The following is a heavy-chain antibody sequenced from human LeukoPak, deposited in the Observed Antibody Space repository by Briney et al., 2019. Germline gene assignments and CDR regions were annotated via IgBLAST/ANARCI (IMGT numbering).Heavy chain of an antibody. CDR3: ARGGTTYYYDSSGGAGYYGMDV. V-gene: IGHV1-2*02. J-gene: IGHJ6*02. CDR1: GYTFTGYY. CDR2: INPNSGGT. Sequence: ASLKVSCKASGYTFTGYYMHWVRQAPGQGLEWMGWINPNSGGTNYAQKFQGRVTMTRDTSISTAYMELSRLRSGDTAVYYCARGGTTYYYDSSGGAGYYGMDVWGQGTTVTVSS. D-gene: IGHD3-22*01.